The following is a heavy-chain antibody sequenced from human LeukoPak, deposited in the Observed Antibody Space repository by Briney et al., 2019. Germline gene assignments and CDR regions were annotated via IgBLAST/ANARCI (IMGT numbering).Heavy chain of an antibody. CDR3: ARDYDFWSGYYTGIFDY. J-gene: IGHJ4*02. CDR2: ISSGSSTI. V-gene: IGHV3-48*01. CDR1: GFTFSNAW. Sequence: TGGSLRLSCAASGFTFSNAWMNWVRQAPGKGLEWVSYISSGSSTIYYADSVKGRFTISRDNAKNSLYLQMNSLRAEDTAVYYCARDYDFWSGYYTGIFDYWGRGTLVTVSS. D-gene: IGHD3-3*01.